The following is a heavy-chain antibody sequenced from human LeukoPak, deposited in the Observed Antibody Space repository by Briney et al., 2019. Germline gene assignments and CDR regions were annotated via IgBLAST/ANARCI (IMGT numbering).Heavy chain of an antibody. J-gene: IGHJ4*02. Sequence: PSETLSLTCAVYGGSFSGYYWSWIRQPPGKGLEWMVEVNHIGSTNYSPSLKSRLTISVDTSKNQFSLKLSSVTAADTAVYYCARGRGYSYEVGFDYWGQGTLVTVSS. D-gene: IGHD5-18*01. CDR2: VNHIGST. CDR1: GGSFSGYY. V-gene: IGHV4-34*01. CDR3: ARGRGYSYEVGFDY.